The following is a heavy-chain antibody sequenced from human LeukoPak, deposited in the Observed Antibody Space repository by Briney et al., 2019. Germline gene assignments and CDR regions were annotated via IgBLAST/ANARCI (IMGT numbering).Heavy chain of an antibody. CDR3: ATVGLLRLGELSSACEN. Sequence: ASVKVSCKVSGYTLTELSMHWVRQAPGKGLEWMGGFDPEDGETIYAQKFQGRVTMTEDTSTDTASMELSSLRSEDTAVYYCATVGLLRLGELSSACENWGQGTLVTVSS. V-gene: IGHV1-24*01. D-gene: IGHD3-16*02. CDR2: FDPEDGET. J-gene: IGHJ4*02. CDR1: GYTLTELS.